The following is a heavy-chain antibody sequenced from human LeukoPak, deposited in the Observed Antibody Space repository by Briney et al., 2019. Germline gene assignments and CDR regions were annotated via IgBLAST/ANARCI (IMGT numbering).Heavy chain of an antibody. J-gene: IGHJ6*03. CDR2: IIPIFGTA. CDR3: ARARIFGSYYYYYYVDV. V-gene: IGHV1-69*06. Sequence: SVKVSCKASGYTFSDYNVYWVRQAPAQGLEWMGGIIPIFGTANYAQKFQGRVTITADKSTSTAYMELSSLRSEDTAVYYCARARIFGSYYYYYYVDVWGKGTTVTVSS. D-gene: IGHD2-15*01. CDR1: GYTFSDYN.